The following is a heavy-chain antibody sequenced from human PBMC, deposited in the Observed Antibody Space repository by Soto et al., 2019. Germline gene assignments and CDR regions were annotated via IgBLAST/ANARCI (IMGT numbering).Heavy chain of an antibody. V-gene: IGHV3-23*01. D-gene: IGHD2-21*02. CDR3: AKAHSLLGEAIVVVTAPPDY. CDR2: ISGSGGST. Sequence: EVQLLESGGGLVQPGGSLRLSCAASGFTFSSYAMSWVRQAPGQGLEWVSAISGSGGSTYYADSVKGRFTISRDNSKNELYLQMNSLRAEDTAVYDCAKAHSLLGEAIVVVTAPPDYLGQGTLVTVSS. J-gene: IGHJ4*02. CDR1: GFTFSSYA.